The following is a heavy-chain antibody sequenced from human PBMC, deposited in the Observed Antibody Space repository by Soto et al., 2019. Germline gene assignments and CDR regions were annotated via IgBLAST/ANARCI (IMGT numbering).Heavy chain of an antibody. V-gene: IGHV1-69*13. Sequence: GASVKVSCTASGGTFSSYAISWVRHAPVQGREWMGGIIPIFGTANYEQKLQGRVTITADESTSTAYMELRSLRSEDTAVYYCARETLKQFIAARPRYFDYWGQGTLVTVSS. CDR3: ARETLKQFIAARPRYFDY. D-gene: IGHD6-6*01. CDR1: GGTFSSYA. CDR2: IIPIFGTA. J-gene: IGHJ4*02.